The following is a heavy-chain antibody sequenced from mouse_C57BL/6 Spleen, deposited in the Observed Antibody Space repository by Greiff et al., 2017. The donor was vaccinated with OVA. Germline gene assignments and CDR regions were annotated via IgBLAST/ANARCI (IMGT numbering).Heavy chain of an antibody. CDR1: GFTFSDYY. Sequence: EVMLVESEGGLVQPGSSMKLSCTASGFTFSDYYMAWVRQVPEKGLEWVANINYDGSSTYYLDSLKSRFIISRDNAKNLLYLQMSSLMSVNTVTYDSARVDYGSSPWCFAVWGTGTTVTVSA. CDR3: ARVDYGSSPWCFAV. D-gene: IGHD1-1*01. V-gene: IGHV5-16*01. J-gene: IGHJ1*03. CDR2: INYDGSST.